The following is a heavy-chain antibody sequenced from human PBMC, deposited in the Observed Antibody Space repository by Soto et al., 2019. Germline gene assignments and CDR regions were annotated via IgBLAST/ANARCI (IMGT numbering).Heavy chain of an antibody. Sequence: HLVQSGPEVKKPGASVTVSCKTSGDTFTNFGLSWVRQAPGQGLEWMGWIATYNANRNYAQKFQGRLTLTTDTSTSTAYMELKSLGYDDTAVYYCARVLRGVVNWFDPWGQGTLVTVSS. CDR1: GDTFTNFG. J-gene: IGHJ5*02. CDR2: IATYNANR. D-gene: IGHD3-10*01. CDR3: ARVLRGVVNWFDP. V-gene: IGHV1-18*01.